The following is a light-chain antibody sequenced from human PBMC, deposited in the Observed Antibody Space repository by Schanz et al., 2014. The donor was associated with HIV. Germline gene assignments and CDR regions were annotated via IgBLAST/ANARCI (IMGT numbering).Light chain of an antibody. V-gene: IGLV2-14*01. CDR2: DVS. Sequence: QSALTQPASVSGSPGQSITISCSGTSSDIGGYNSVSWYQQRPGTAPKLMIYDVSSRPSGVSNRFSGSKSGNTASLTISGLQAEDEADYYCASFRGSAAYVFGTGTKLTVL. J-gene: IGLJ1*01. CDR3: ASFRGSAAYV. CDR1: SSDIGGYNS.